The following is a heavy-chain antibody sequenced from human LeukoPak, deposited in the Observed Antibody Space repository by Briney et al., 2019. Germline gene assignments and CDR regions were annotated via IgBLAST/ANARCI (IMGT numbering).Heavy chain of an antibody. D-gene: IGHD6-19*01. Sequence: GGSLRLSCAASGFTFSSYGMHWVRQAPGKGLEWVAFIRYDGSSKYYADSVKGRFTISRDNSKNTLYLQMNSLRAEDTAVYYCAKLGVAGNDYWGQGTLVTVSS. CDR3: AKLGVAGNDY. J-gene: IGHJ4*02. V-gene: IGHV3-30*02. CDR2: IRYDGSSK. CDR1: GFTFSSYG.